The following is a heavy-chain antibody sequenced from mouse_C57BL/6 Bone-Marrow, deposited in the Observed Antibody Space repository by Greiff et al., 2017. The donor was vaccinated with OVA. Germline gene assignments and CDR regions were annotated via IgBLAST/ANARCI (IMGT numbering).Heavy chain of an antibody. D-gene: IGHD2-4*01. CDR1: GYTFTSYW. CDR3: ARGIYYDYDFDY. J-gene: IGHJ2*01. Sequence: QVQLQQPGAGLVKPGASVKLSCKASGYTFTSYWMHWVKQTPGRGLEWIGRIDPNSGGTKYNEKFKSKATLTVDKPSSTAYMQISSLTSEDSAVYYCARGIYYDYDFDYWGQGTTLTVSS. CDR2: IDPNSGGT. V-gene: IGHV1-72*01.